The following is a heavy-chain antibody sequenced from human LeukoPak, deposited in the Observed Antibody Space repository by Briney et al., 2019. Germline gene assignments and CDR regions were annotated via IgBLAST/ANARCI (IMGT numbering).Heavy chain of an antibody. D-gene: IGHD3-3*01. J-gene: IGHJ4*02. CDR1: GGSISSGDYY. V-gene: IGHV4-30-4*01. Sequence: PSETLSLTCTVSGGSISSGDYYWSWIRQPPGKGLEWIGYIYYSGSTYYNPSLKSRVTISVDTSKNQFSLKLSSVTAADTAVYYCARVVEYYDFWSGYYKGSKVFDYWGQGTLVTVSS. CDR3: ARVVEYYDFWSGYYKGSKVFDY. CDR2: IYYSGST.